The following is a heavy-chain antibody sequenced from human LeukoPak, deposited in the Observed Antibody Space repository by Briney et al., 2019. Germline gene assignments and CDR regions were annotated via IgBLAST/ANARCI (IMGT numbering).Heavy chain of an antibody. CDR1: GYTLTELS. D-gene: IGHD4-17*01. Sequence: ASVKVSCKVSGYTLTELSMHWVRQAPGKGLEWMGGFDPEDGETIYAQKFQGRVTMTEDTSTDTAYMELSSLRSEDTAVYYCATAGDYEGLLDYWGQGTLVTVSS. CDR3: ATAGDYEGLLDY. J-gene: IGHJ4*02. V-gene: IGHV1-24*01. CDR2: FDPEDGET.